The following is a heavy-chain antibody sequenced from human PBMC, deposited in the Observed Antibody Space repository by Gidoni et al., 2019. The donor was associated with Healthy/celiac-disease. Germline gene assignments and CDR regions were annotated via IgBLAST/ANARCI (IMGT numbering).Heavy chain of an antibody. CDR3: ARSQDFDY. Sequence: VQLVQSGAEEKQPAASVQVSCKASGYTFTSYAMHWLRQAPGQRLEWMGWINAGNGNTKYSQKFQGRVTITRDTSASTADMELSSLRSEDTAVYYCARSQDFDYWGQGTLVTVSS. CDR1: GYTFTSYA. J-gene: IGHJ4*02. V-gene: IGHV1-3*05. CDR2: INAGNGNT.